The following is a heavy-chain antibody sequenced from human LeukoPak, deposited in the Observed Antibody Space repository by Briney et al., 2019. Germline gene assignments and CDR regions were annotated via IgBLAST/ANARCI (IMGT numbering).Heavy chain of an antibody. Sequence: PGGSLRLSCAASGFTFTDYPMSWLRQAPGKGVEWVSALTRSGGDTYHADSVKGRFTISRDNSKNTLYLQMNSLRAEDTAVYYCAKVVAYTWAFDIWGQGTMVTVSS. CDR1: GFTFTDYP. J-gene: IGHJ3*02. CDR3: AKVVAYTWAFDI. D-gene: IGHD5-12*01. V-gene: IGHV3-23*01. CDR2: LTRSGGDT.